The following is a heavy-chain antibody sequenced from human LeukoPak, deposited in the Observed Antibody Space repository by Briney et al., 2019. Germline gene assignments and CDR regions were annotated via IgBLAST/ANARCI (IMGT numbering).Heavy chain of an antibody. V-gene: IGHV3-9*01. CDR2: ISWNSGSI. CDR3: AKDGDCSSTSCRKVPYYYGMDV. Sequence: GRSLRLSCAASGFTFDDYAMHWVRQAPGKGLEWVSGISWNSGSIGYADSVKGRFTISRDNAKNSLYLQMNSLRAEDTALYYCAKDGDCSSTSCRKVPYYYGMDVWGQGTTVPVSS. D-gene: IGHD2-2*01. J-gene: IGHJ6*02. CDR1: GFTFDDYA.